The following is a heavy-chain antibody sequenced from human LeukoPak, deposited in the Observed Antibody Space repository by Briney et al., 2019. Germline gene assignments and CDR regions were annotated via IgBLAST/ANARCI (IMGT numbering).Heavy chain of an antibody. CDR3: AKTGGRDGYGFDS. CDR1: GFTFSSHG. V-gene: IGHV3-33*06. D-gene: IGHD5-24*01. Sequence: GTSLRLSCAASGFTFSSHGMHWVRQAPGKGLEWVAVVRYDASDKYYADSVKGRFTISRDNSKNTLYLQMNSLRAEDTALYYCAKTGGRDGYGFDSWGQGTLVTVS. J-gene: IGHJ4*02. CDR2: VRYDASDK.